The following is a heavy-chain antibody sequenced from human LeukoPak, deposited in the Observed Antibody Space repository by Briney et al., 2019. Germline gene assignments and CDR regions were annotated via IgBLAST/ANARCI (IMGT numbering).Heavy chain of an antibody. J-gene: IGHJ4*02. CDR2: IKSKTDGGTT. D-gene: IGHD3-22*01. CDR1: GFTFSDAW. CDR3: AKDRHYYDSSGYYD. Sequence: GGSLRLSCAASGFTFSDAWMSWVRQAPGKGLEWVGRIKSKTDGGTTDYAAPVKGRFTISRDDSKNTLYLQMNSLKTEDTAVYYCAKDRHYYDSSGYYDWGQGSLVTVSS. V-gene: IGHV3-15*01.